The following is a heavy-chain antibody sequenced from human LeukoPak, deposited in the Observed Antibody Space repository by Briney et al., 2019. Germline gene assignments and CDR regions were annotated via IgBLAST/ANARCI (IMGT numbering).Heavy chain of an antibody. D-gene: IGHD3-3*01. CDR3: ARPNVDYDFWSGYSRGYFDY. CDR2: ISAYNGNT. CDR1: GYTFTSYG. Sequence: ASVKVSCKASGYTFTSYGISWVRQAPGQGLEWMGWISAYNGNTNYAQKFQGRVTMTTDTSTSTAYMELRSLRSDDTAVYYCARPNVDYDFWSGYSRGYFDYWGQGTLVTVSS. J-gene: IGHJ4*02. V-gene: IGHV1-18*01.